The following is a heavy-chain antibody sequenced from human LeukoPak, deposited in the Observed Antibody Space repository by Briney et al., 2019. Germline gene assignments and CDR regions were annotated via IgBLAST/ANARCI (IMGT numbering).Heavy chain of an antibody. D-gene: IGHD1-20*01. Sequence: ASVKVSCKVSGYTLTELSMRWVRQAPGKGLEWMGGFDPEDGETIYAQKFQGRVTMTEDTSTDTAYMELRKLRSDDTAVYYCARAGRGITGTTSPLGYWGQGTLITVSS. J-gene: IGHJ4*02. CDR1: GYTLTELS. CDR2: FDPEDGET. V-gene: IGHV1-24*01. CDR3: ARAGRGITGTTSPLGY.